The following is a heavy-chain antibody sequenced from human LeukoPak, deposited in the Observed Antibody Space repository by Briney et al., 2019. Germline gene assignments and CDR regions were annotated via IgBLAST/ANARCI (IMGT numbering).Heavy chain of an antibody. CDR1: GGSVSSGSYY. J-gene: IGHJ3*02. CDR2: IYYSGST. D-gene: IGHD3-3*01. CDR3: ARDWYYDFWSGYWSHAFDI. Sequence: SETLSLTCTVSGGSVSSGSYYWSWIRQPPGKGLEWIGYIYYSGSTNYNPSLKSRVTISVDTSKNQFSLKLSSVTAADTAVYYCARDWYYDFWSGYWSHAFDIWGQGTMVTVSS. V-gene: IGHV4-61*01.